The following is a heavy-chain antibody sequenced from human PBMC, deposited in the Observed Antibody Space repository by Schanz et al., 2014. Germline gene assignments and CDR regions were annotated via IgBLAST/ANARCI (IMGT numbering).Heavy chain of an antibody. CDR3: TGGMAADEKYWFDA. CDR2: IVPIAGIT. Sequence: QVHLVQSGAEVKKPGSSVKVSCKASGGTFSSDTFSWVRQAPGQGLEWMGRIVPIAGITNYAQRLQGGVTITADKSSATANMVLSRLSAEDAVVYCGTGGMAADEKYWFDAWGQGTLVIVSS. J-gene: IGHJ5*02. V-gene: IGHV1-69*02. D-gene: IGHD6-25*01. CDR1: GGTFSSDT.